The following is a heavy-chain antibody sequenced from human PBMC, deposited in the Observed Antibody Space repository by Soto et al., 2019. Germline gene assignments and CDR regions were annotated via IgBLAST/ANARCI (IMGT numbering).Heavy chain of an antibody. CDR1: GFTFGSYA. V-gene: IGHV3-23*01. J-gene: IGHJ4*02. CDR2: ISGSGGST. D-gene: IGHD2-2*01. CDR3: AKGVVVVPAAIKYYFDY. Sequence: PGGSLRLSCAASGFTFGSYAMSWVRQAPGKGLEWVSAISGSGGSTYYADSVKGRFTISRDNSKNTLYLQMNSLRAEDTAVYYCAKGVVVVPAAIKYYFDYWGQGTLVTVSS.